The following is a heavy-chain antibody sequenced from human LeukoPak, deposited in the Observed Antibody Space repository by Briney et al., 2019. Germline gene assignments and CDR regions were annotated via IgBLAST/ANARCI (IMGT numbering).Heavy chain of an antibody. CDR1: GFTFSSYS. Sequence: PGGSLRLSCAASGFTFSSYSMNWVRQAPGKGLEWVSSISGSSSYIYYADSVKGLFTISRDNAKNSLYLQMNSLRAEDTAVYYCARDSFYYDSSGYPRGDYWGQGTLVTVSS. D-gene: IGHD3-22*01. V-gene: IGHV3-21*01. CDR3: ARDSFYYDSSGYPRGDY. CDR2: ISGSSSYI. J-gene: IGHJ4*02.